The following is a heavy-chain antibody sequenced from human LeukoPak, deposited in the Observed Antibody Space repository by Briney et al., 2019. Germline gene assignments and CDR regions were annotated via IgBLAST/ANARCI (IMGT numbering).Heavy chain of an antibody. CDR1: GFTISSNY. J-gene: IGHJ3*02. CDR3: ARDWDYYEGHAFDI. CDR2: TYSGGSS. Sequence: GGSLRLSCAASGFTISSNYMKWVRQAPGKGLEWISVTYSGGSSYYADSVKGRFTISRDHSKNTLYLQMNSLRAEDTAVYYCARDWDYYEGHAFDIWGQGTMVTVSS. V-gene: IGHV3-53*01. D-gene: IGHD3-22*01.